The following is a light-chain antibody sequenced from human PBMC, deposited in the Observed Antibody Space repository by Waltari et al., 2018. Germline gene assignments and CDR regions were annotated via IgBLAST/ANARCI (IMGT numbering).Light chain of an antibody. V-gene: IGLV2-14*03. Sequence: HSALTQPASVSGSPGQSITISCTGTSSDIGAYNYVSWYQQHPGKAPKLIIFDVNNRPAGVSSVFSGSKSGNTASLTISGLQAEDEADFYCCSFTSTSSWVFGGGTKLTVL. CDR1: SSDIGAYNY. CDR2: DVN. J-gene: IGLJ3*02. CDR3: CSFTSTSSWV.